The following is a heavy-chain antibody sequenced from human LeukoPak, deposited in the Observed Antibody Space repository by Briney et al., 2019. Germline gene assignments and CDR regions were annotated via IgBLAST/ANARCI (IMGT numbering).Heavy chain of an antibody. V-gene: IGHV1-18*01. CDR3: ARIYCSSTSCYPPDY. D-gene: IGHD2-2*01. Sequence: ASVKVSCKASGYTFTSYGISWVRQAPGQGLEWMGWISAYNGNINYAQKLQGRVTMTTDTSTSTAYMELRSLRSDDTAVYYCARIYCSSTSCYPPDYWGQGTLVTDSS. CDR1: GYTFTSYG. CDR2: ISAYNGNI. J-gene: IGHJ4*02.